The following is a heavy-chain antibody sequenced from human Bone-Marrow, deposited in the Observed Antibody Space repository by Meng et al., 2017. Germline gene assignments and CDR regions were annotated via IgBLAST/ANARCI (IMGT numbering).Heavy chain of an antibody. V-gene: IGHV4-61*02. Sequence: SESLSLTCTVSGGSISSGSDYWSWNRPPDGLGLEWIGRSYTSGSTTYNPSLKSRITISVETSKNQFSLKLNSVTAADTAVYYCARGRLSGDPPLWGQGTLVTVSS. J-gene: IGHJ4*02. CDR2: SYTSGST. CDR1: GGSISSGSDY. D-gene: IGHD3-3*01. CDR3: ARGRLSGDPPL.